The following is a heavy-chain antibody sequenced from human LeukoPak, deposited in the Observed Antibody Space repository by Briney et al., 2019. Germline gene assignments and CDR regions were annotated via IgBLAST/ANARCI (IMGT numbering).Heavy chain of an antibody. CDR1: GGSVSSYY. CDR3: ARDDSSGYYDY. Sequence: SETLSLTCTVSGGSVSSYYWSWIRQPPGKGLEWIGYIYYSGSTNYNPSLKSRVTISVDTSKNQFSLKLSSVTAADTAVYYCARDDSSGYYDYWGQGTLVTVSS. V-gene: IGHV4-59*02. D-gene: IGHD3-22*01. CDR2: IYYSGST. J-gene: IGHJ4*02.